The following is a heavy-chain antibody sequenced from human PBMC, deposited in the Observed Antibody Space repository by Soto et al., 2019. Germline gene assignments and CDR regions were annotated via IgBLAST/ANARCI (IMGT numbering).Heavy chain of an antibody. CDR1: GYTFTGYY. V-gene: IGHV1-2*04. CDR3: ARRGTYYYDSSGYYNNYDYGMDV. J-gene: IGHJ6*02. D-gene: IGHD3-22*01. Sequence: ASVKVSCKASGYTFTGYYMHWARQAPGEGLEWMGWINPNSGGTNYAQKFQGWVTMTRDTSISTAYMELSRLGSDDTAVYYCARRGTYYYDSSGYYNNYDYGMDVWGQGTTVTVSS. CDR2: INPNSGGT.